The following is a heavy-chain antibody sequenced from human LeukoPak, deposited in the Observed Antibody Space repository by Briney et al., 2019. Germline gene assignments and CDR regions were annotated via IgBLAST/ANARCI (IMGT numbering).Heavy chain of an antibody. CDR1: GDSFSSFY. D-gene: IGHD5-24*01. CDR3: ARHVRDGYNGGDYFDY. Sequence: SETLSLTCTVSGDSFSSFYWSWIRQPPGKGLEWIGYIYYSGSTDYNSSLKSRVTISVDTSKNQFSLKLSSVTAADTADYYCARHVRDGYNGGDYFDYWGQGTLVTVSS. J-gene: IGHJ4*02. CDR2: IYYSGST. V-gene: IGHV4-59*08.